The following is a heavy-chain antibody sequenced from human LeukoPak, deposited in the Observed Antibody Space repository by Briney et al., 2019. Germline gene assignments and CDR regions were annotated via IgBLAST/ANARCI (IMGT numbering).Heavy chain of an antibody. D-gene: IGHD3-22*01. CDR3: ARLLTRGTYYYDSSGYYSFDY. V-gene: IGHV3-11*01. J-gene: IGHJ4*02. CDR1: GFTFSDYY. CDR2: ISSSGSTI. Sequence: GGSLRLSCAASGFTFSDYYMSWIRQAPGKGLEWVSYISSSGSTIYYADSVKGRFTISRDNAKNSLCLQMNSLRAEDTAMYYCARLLTRGTYYYDSSGYYSFDYWGQGTLVTVSS.